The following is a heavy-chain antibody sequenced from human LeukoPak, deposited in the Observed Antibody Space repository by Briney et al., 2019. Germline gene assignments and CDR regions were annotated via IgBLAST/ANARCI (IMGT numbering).Heavy chain of an antibody. J-gene: IGHJ4*02. CDR1: GFTFGDYA. CDR3: TSGSY. Sequence: GGSLRLSCTASGFTFGDYAMSWVRQAPGKGLEWVGFIRSKAYGGTTEYAASVKGRFTISRDDSKSIAYPQMNSLKAEDTAVYYCTSGSYGGQGTLVTVSS. D-gene: IGHD1-26*01. CDR2: IRSKAYGGTT. V-gene: IGHV3-49*04.